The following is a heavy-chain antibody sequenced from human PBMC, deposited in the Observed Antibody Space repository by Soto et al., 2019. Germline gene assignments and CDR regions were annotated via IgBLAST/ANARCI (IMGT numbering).Heavy chain of an antibody. J-gene: IGHJ4*02. V-gene: IGHV4-31*03. Sequence: QVQLQESGPGLVKPSQTLSLTCTVSGGSISSGGYYWSRIRQRPGKGLEWIAYIYYDGSTYYNPSLKSRVTISRDTSKNHFSLKLTSVNAADTAVYFCARDDGALAVSHWGQGSLVTVSS. CDR1: GGSISSGGYY. CDR3: ARDDGALAVSH. CDR2: IYYDGST. D-gene: IGHD1-26*01.